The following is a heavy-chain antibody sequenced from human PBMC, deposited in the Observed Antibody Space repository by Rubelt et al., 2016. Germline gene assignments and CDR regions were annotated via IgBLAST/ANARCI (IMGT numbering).Heavy chain of an antibody. Sequence: QVQLQQWGAGLLKPSETLSLTCAVYGGSFSGYYWSWIRQPPGKGLEWIGEINHSGSTNYNPSLKSRVTISVDTSKNQFSLKLSSVTAADTAVYYCASWLQQYDTFDYWGQGTLVTVSS. CDR1: GGSFSGYY. D-gene: IGHD5-24*01. CDR3: ASWLQQYDTFDY. CDR2: INHSGST. V-gene: IGHV4-34*01. J-gene: IGHJ4*02.